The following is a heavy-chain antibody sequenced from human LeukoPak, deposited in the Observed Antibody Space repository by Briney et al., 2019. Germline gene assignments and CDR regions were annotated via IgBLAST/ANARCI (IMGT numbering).Heavy chain of an antibody. CDR1: GYTFTSYA. D-gene: IGHD3-10*01. V-gene: IGHV7-4-1*02. CDR2: INTNTGNP. CDR3: AREPSLSITMVRGVDY. Sequence: ASVKVSCKASGYTFTSYAMNWVRQAPGQGLEWMGWINTNTGNPTYAQGFTGRFVFSLDTSVSTAYLQISSLKAEDTAVYYCAREPSLSITMVRGVDYWGQGTLVTVSS. J-gene: IGHJ4*02.